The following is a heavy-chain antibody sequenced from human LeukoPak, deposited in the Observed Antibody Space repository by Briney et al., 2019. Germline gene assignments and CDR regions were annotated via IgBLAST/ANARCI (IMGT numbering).Heavy chain of an antibody. CDR1: GFTFSSYA. Sequence: GGSLRLSCAASGFTFSSYAMHWVRQAPGKGLEWVAVISYDGSNKYYADSVKGRFTISRDNSKNTLYLQMNSLRAEDTAVYYCAKVEDYVWGSYRNFDYWGQGTLVTVSS. J-gene: IGHJ4*02. D-gene: IGHD3-16*02. V-gene: IGHV3-30-3*01. CDR2: ISYDGSNK. CDR3: AKVEDYVWGSYRNFDY.